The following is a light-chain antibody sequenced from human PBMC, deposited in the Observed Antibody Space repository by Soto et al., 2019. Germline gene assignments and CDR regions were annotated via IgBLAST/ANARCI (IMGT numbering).Light chain of an antibody. CDR1: SDDVGGYNY. CDR3: SSYTTSSTHVI. J-gene: IGLJ2*01. CDR2: DVS. V-gene: IGLV2-14*01. Sequence: QSALTQPASVSGSPGQSITISCTGTSDDVGGYNYVSWYQQHPGKAPKFMIYDVSDRPSGVSNRFSGSKSGNTASLTISGLQAEDEADYYCSSYTTSSTHVIFGGGTKLTVL.